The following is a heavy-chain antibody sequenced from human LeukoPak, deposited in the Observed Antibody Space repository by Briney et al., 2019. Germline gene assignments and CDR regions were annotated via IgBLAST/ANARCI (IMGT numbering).Heavy chain of an antibody. CDR3: AELGITMIGGV. V-gene: IGHV3-48*03. CDR2: ISSSGSTI. CDR1: GFTFSSYE. D-gene: IGHD3-10*02. Sequence: AGGSLRLSCAASGFTFSSYEMNCVRQAPGKGLEWVSYISSSGSTIYYADSVKGRFTISRDNAKNSLYLQMNSLRAEDTAVYYCAELGITMIGGVWGKGTTVTISS. J-gene: IGHJ6*04.